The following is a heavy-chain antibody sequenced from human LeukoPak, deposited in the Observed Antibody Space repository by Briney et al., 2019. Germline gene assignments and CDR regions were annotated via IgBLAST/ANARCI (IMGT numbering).Heavy chain of an antibody. J-gene: IGHJ5*01. Sequence: ASVKVSCKVFGYTLTELSMHWVRQAPGKGLEWMGGFDPEDGDIIYAQKFKGRVTMTEDTSTDTAYMEPSSLRSEDTAVYYCATEGGYCTDNSCYEFDSWGQGTLVTVSS. CDR2: FDPEDGDI. D-gene: IGHD2-8*02. CDR1: GYTLTELS. V-gene: IGHV1-24*01. CDR3: ATEGGYCTDNSCYEFDS.